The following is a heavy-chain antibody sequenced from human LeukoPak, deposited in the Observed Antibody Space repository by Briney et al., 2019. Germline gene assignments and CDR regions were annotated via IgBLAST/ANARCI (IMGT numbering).Heavy chain of an antibody. CDR1: GFTFNNYW. J-gene: IGHJ4*02. V-gene: IGHV3-7*01. D-gene: IGHD5-12*01. CDR3: AKVVGWLPRADY. CDR2: IKGDGSEK. Sequence: GGSLRLSCAASGFTFNNYWMSWVRQAPGKGLEWVTNIKGDGSEKYYVESVKDRFTISRDNAKKSLYLQMNSLRDEDTAVYYCAKVVGWLPRADYWGQGTLVTVSS.